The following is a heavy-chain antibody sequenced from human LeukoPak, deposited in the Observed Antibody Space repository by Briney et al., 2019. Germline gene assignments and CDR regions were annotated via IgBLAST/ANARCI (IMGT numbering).Heavy chain of an antibody. Sequence: GGSLRLSCAASGFTFSSYWMSWVRQAPGKGLEWVANIKQDGSEKYYVDSVKGRFTISRDNAKNSLYLQMNSLRAEDTAVYYCARDAPYYSLRYYYGMDVWGQGTTVTVSS. J-gene: IGHJ6*02. CDR2: IKQDGSEK. CDR1: GFTFSSYW. CDR3: ARDAPYYSLRYYYGMDV. D-gene: IGHD3-10*01. V-gene: IGHV3-7*01.